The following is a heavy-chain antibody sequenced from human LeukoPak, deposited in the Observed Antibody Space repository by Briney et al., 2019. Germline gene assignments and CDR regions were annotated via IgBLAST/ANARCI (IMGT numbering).Heavy chain of an antibody. CDR2: IIPIFGTA. CDR3: ARDPGSPYSYFDY. V-gene: IGHV1-69*05. Sequence: SVKVSCKASGGTFSSYAISWVRQAPGQGLEWMGGIIPIFGTADYAQKFQGRVTITTDESTSTAYMELSSLRSEDTAVYYCARDPGSPYSYFDYWGQGTLVAVSS. J-gene: IGHJ4*02. CDR1: GGTFSSYA. D-gene: IGHD2-15*01.